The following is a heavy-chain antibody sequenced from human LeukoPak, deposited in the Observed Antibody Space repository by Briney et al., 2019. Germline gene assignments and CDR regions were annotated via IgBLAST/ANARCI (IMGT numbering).Heavy chain of an antibody. D-gene: IGHD1-26*01. CDR1: RFTFSSHS. J-gene: IGHJ4*02. Sequence: GGSLRLSCAASRFTFSSHSMNWVRQAPGKGLEWVSYISSSSSTIYYADSVKGRFTISRDNAKNSLYLQMNSLRAEDTAVYYCARDLFSGSYYGSWGQGTLVTVSS. CDR2: ISSSSSTI. V-gene: IGHV3-48*01. CDR3: ARDLFSGSYYGS.